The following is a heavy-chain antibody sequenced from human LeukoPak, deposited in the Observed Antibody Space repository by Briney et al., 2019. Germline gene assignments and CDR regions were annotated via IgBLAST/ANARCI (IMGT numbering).Heavy chain of an antibody. J-gene: IGHJ4*02. D-gene: IGHD3-10*01. CDR3: ARSNYYGSQSEF. V-gene: IGHV1-2*02. Sequence: ASVKVSCKASGYTFTDYYMHWVRQAPGQGPEWMGWINPNSGGTKYAQKFQGRVTMTRDTSINTAYMELSSLRSDDTAVYYCARSNYYGSQSEFWGQGTLVAVSS. CDR2: INPNSGGT. CDR1: GYTFTDYY.